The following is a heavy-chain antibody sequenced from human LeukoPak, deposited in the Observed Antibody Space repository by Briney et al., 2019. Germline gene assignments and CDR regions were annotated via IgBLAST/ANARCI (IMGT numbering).Heavy chain of an antibody. D-gene: IGHD3-9*01. Sequence: QPGGSLRLSCAASGFTFSSYAMSWVRQAPGKGLEWVSAISGSGGSTYYADSVKGRFTISRDNSKNTLYLQMNSLRAEDTAVYYCAKTPMGYFDWLFPTPFDYWGQGTLVTVSS. V-gene: IGHV3-23*01. J-gene: IGHJ4*02. CDR1: GFTFSSYA. CDR2: ISGSGGST. CDR3: AKTPMGYFDWLFPTPFDY.